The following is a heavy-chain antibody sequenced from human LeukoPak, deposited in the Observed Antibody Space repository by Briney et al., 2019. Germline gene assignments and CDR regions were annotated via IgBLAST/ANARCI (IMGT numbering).Heavy chain of an antibody. D-gene: IGHD6-6*01. Sequence: PGGSLRLSCAASGFTFSSYDTNWVRQAPGKGLEWVSYISSGASAIYYADSVEGRFTISRDNAQNSLYLQMNSLRAEDTAVYYCARENEYSSSSFDYWGQGTLVTVSS. CDR2: ISSGASAI. V-gene: IGHV3-48*03. CDR1: GFTFSSYD. CDR3: ARENEYSSSSFDY. J-gene: IGHJ4*02.